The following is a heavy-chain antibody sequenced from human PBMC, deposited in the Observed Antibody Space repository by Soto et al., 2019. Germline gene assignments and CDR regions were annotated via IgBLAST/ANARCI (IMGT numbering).Heavy chain of an antibody. D-gene: IGHD1-1*01. J-gene: IGHJ6*01. CDR3: ARWWNDEEWVETMHV. CDR2: IYYDGSNE. Sequence: QVQLVESGGAVVQPGRSLRLACETSGFIFSDYGMHWVRQAPGKGLEWVAVIYYDGSNEHYSDSVRGRFTISRDNSKNILYLQMNSLRAEDTAIYYCARWWNDEEWVETMHVWGQGTTVTVSS. V-gene: IGHV3-33*01. CDR1: GFIFSDYG.